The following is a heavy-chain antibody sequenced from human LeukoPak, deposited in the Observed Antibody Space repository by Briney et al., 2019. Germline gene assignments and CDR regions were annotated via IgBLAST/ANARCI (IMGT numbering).Heavy chain of an antibody. CDR1: GYTFTSYG. Sequence: ASVKVSCKASGYTFTSYGISWVRQAPGQGLEWMGWINPYNGNTNYAQKLQGRVTMTTDTSTSTAYMGLRSLRSDDTAVYYCARVAAADYFDYWGQGTLVTVSS. J-gene: IGHJ4*02. CDR2: INPYNGNT. V-gene: IGHV1-18*01. D-gene: IGHD6-13*01. CDR3: ARVAAADYFDY.